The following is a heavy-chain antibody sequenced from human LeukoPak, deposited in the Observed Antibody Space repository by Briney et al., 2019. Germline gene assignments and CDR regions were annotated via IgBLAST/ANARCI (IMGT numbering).Heavy chain of an antibody. V-gene: IGHV3-7*01. Sequence: GGSLRLSCAASGFTLGTYWMNWVRQSPGKGLEWVADIKQDGSAKYYVDSVKGRFTISRDNAKNSLYLQMNSLRAEDTAVYYCARGLSWFDPWGQGTLVTVSS. CDR3: ARGLSWFDP. D-gene: IGHD2-8*01. CDR1: GFTLGTYW. J-gene: IGHJ5*02. CDR2: IKQDGSAK.